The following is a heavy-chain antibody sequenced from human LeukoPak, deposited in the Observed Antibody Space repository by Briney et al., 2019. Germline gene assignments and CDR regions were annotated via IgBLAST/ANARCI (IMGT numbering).Heavy chain of an antibody. CDR1: GFTFSVYA. V-gene: IGHV3-64*04. CDR3: ASGAQSDY. Sequence: GGSLRLSCSASGFTFSVYAMHWVRQPPGKGLECVSVISNNGGNIYYADSVKGRFTISRDNAKNSLYLQMNSLRAEDTAVYYCASGAQSDYWGQGTLVTVSS. D-gene: IGHD1-26*01. CDR2: ISNNGGNI. J-gene: IGHJ4*02.